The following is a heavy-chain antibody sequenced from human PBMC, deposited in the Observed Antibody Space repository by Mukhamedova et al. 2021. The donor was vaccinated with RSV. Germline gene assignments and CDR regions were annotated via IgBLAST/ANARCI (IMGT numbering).Heavy chain of an antibody. CDR2: INYIGTT. V-gene: IGHV4-39*01. Sequence: WIAIINYIGTTYYNPSLRSRVTISVDTSKNQFSLKMTSVTAADTAVYYCARNKGHCDGGRCFPYDYWGQGILATVSS. J-gene: IGHJ4*02. CDR3: ARNKGHCDGGRCFPYDY. D-gene: IGHD2-15*01.